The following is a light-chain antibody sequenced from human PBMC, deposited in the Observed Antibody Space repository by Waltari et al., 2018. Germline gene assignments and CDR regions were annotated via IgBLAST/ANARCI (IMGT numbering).Light chain of an antibody. CDR1: SSNIGSNL. CDR2: RNN. V-gene: IGLV1-44*01. J-gene: IGLJ3*02. Sequence: QTVLTQPPSASGTPGQRVTISCSGSSSNIGSNLVNWYQQLPGTAPKLLVYRNNQRPSGVPDRFSGSKSGTSASLAISGLQSEDEADYYCAAWDDSLGGKVFGGGTKLTVL. CDR3: AAWDDSLGGKV.